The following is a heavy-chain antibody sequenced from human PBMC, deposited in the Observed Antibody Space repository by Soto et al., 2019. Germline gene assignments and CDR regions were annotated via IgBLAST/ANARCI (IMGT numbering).Heavy chain of an antibody. J-gene: IGHJ6*02. D-gene: IGHD3-10*01. V-gene: IGHV3-7*05. CDR3: ASRDITMVRGVYYYYDMDV. CDR1: GFTFSSYW. CDR2: IKQDGREK. Sequence: EVQLVESGGGLVQPGGSLRLSCAASGFTFSSYWMSWVRQAPGKGLEWVANIKQDGREKYDVDAVKGRFSISRDNAKNSLYLQMNSLGAEDTGVYYCASRDITMVRGVYYYYDMDVWGQGTTVTVSS.